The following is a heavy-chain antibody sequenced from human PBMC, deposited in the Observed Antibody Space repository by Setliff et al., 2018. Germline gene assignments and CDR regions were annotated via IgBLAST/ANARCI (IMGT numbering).Heavy chain of an antibody. J-gene: IGHJ4*02. CDR1: GGTFTYYY. CDR2: INHSGSP. Sequence: PSETLSLTCAASGGTFTYYYWTWIRQSPGKGLEWIGEINHSGSPNYNPSLKNRVTISIDTSRNQFSLKLNSMTTADTAVYYCARGRNIAARLLDSWGQGTLVTVS. CDR3: ARGRNIAARLLDS. V-gene: IGHV4-34*01. D-gene: IGHD6-6*01.